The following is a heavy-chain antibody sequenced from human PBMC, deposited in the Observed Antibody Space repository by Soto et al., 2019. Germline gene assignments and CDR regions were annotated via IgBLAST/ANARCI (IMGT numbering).Heavy chain of an antibody. Sequence: RGSLRLSCAASGFTFSSYGMHWVRQAPGKGMEWVAVIFYDGSNKYYADSVKGRFTISRDNSKNIMYLQMTSLKVEDTATYFCAKDLRPDGRYDLDSWGQGTQVTVS. CDR3: AKDLRPDGRYDLDS. CDR2: IFYDGSNK. CDR1: GFTFSSYG. D-gene: IGHD6-19*01. J-gene: IGHJ4*02. V-gene: IGHV3-30*18.